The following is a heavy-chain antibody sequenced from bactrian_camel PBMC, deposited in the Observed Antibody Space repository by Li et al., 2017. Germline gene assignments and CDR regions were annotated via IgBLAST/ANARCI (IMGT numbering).Heavy chain of an antibody. V-gene: IGHV3S54*01. J-gene: IGHJ4*01. CDR1: GYIYSRNC. Sequence: VQLVESGGGLVQPGGSLRLSCAASGYIYSRNCMAWFRQAPGKEREEVARIFTVSGSTWYDDSVKGRSTISKDNAEDTLYLQMNSLKPEDTAVYYCAADDGGGYVVPHYWGQGTQGTQVTVS. CDR2: IFTVSGST. D-gene: IGHD3*01.